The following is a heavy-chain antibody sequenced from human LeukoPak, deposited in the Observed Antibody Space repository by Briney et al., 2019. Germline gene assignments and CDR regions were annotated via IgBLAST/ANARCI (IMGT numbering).Heavy chain of an antibody. J-gene: IGHJ4*02. D-gene: IGHD2-2*01. Sequence: ASVKVSCKASGYTFTSYGISWVRQAPGQGLEWMGWISAYNGNTNYAQKLQGRVTMTTDTSTSTAYMELRSLRSDDTAVYYCARGRSTSFRGARNDYWGQGTLVTVSS. V-gene: IGHV1-18*01. CDR1: GYTFTSYG. CDR2: ISAYNGNT. CDR3: ARGRSTSFRGARNDY.